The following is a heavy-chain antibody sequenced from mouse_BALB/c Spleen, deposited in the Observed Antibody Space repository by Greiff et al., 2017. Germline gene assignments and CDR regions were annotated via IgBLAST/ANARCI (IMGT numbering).Heavy chain of an antibody. V-gene: IGHV14-3*02. CDR1: GFNIKDTY. CDR3: ARGTATQGYYAMDY. D-gene: IGHD1-2*01. J-gene: IGHJ4*01. CDR2: IDPANGNT. Sequence: VQLQQSGAELVKPGASVKLSCTASGFNIKDTYMHWVKQRPEQGLEWIGRIDPANGNTKYDPKFQGKATITADTSSNTAYLQLSSLTSEDTAVYYGARGTATQGYYAMDYWGQGTSVTVSS.